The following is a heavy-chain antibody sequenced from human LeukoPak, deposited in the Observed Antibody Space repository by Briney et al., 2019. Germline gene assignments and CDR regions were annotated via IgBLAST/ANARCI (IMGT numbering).Heavy chain of an antibody. CDR2: IYTSGST. J-gene: IGHJ6*02. V-gene: IGHV4-4*07. CDR1: GGSISSYY. CDR3: ARVSSGWTISGYYYGMDV. D-gene: IGHD6-19*01. Sequence: PSETLSLTCTVSGGSISSYYWSWIRQPAGKGLEWIGRIYTSGSTSYNPSLKSRVTMSVDTSRNQFSLKLSSVTAADTAVYYCARVSSGWTISGYYYGMDVWGQGTTVTVSS.